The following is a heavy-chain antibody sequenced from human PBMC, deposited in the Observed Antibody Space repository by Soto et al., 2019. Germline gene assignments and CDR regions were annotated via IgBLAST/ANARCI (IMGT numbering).Heavy chain of an antibody. J-gene: IGHJ6*02. D-gene: IGHD2-8*01. Sequence: EVQLLESGGGLVQPGGSLRLSCAASGFTFSDYAMSWVRQAPGKRLEWVSVISVSGGSTYYADSVKGRFTISRDNSKNTLYLQMNTLRAEDTAVYYCAKSHVFHYYYYNMDVWGQGTTVTVSS. CDR2: ISVSGGST. V-gene: IGHV3-23*01. CDR3: AKSHVFHYYYYNMDV. CDR1: GFTFSDYA.